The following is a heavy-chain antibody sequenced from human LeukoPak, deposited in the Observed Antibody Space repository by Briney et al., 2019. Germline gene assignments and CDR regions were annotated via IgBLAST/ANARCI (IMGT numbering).Heavy chain of an antibody. Sequence: SGKVSCKASGRTLSSYAISCVRQAPGRGREWVGRIIPIFGIAHYAQKFQGRVRISAHKSRHKAYMELSRLRSGDRAVYYCVRDRGILTGYYIHDYWGQRTLVTVSS. V-gene: IGHV1-69*04. CDR2: IIPIFGIA. CDR3: VRDRGILTGYYIHDY. D-gene: IGHD3-9*01. CDR1: GRTLSSYA. J-gene: IGHJ4*02.